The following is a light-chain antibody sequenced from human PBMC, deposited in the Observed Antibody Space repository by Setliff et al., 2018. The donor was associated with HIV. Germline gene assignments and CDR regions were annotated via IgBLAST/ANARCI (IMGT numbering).Light chain of an antibody. Sequence: QSALAQPASVSGPPGQSITISCTGSSSDVGYYESVSWYQHHPGEVPKLIIYDVTKQPSGVSSRFSGSKSGNTASLTISGLHSEDEADYYCCSFVGSDSWMFGGGTKVTVL. CDR1: SSDVGYYES. J-gene: IGLJ3*02. V-gene: IGLV2-23*02. CDR2: DVT. CDR3: CSFVGSDSWM.